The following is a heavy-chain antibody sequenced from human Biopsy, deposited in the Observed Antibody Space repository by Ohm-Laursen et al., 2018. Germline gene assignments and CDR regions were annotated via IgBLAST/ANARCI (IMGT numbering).Heavy chain of an antibody. CDR1: GFTFGHCA. D-gene: IGHD6-19*01. CDR2: IWYDGTNE. Sequence: SLRLSCAASGFTFGHCAMHWVRQAPGKGLEWISLIWYDGTNEDYADSVKGRFTISRGNSKNTLYLQINTLTLEDTAFYYCARGLSSGWYGYFDVWGRGTLVTVSS. J-gene: IGHJ2*01. V-gene: IGHV3-33*04. CDR3: ARGLSSGWYGYFDV.